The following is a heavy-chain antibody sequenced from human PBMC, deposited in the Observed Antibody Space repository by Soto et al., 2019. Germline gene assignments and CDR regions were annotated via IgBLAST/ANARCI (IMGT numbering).Heavy chain of an antibody. CDR3: ASDRGYSYGSAGYFDY. J-gene: IGHJ4*02. CDR1: GGSISSSNW. Sequence: QVQLQESGPGLVKPSGTLSLTCAVSGGSISSSNWWSWVRQPPGKGLEWIGEIYHSGSTNYNPSLKSRVTISVDKSKTQFSLKLSSVTAADTAVYYCASDRGYSYGSAGYFDYWGQGTLVTVSS. V-gene: IGHV4-4*02. CDR2: IYHSGST. D-gene: IGHD5-18*01.